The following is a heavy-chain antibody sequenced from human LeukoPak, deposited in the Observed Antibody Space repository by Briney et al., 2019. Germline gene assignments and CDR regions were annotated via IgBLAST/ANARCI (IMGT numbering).Heavy chain of an antibody. J-gene: IGHJ4*02. Sequence: GASVKVSRKGSGYTFNSYLISWVRQVPGQGLEWMGWISGHNGNTDYAQKFKDRVTMTTDTSTSTAYMELRSLRSDDTAVYYCATARHYGDYDYWGQGTLVTVSS. D-gene: IGHD4-17*01. CDR3: ATARHYGDYDY. CDR1: GYTFNSYL. V-gene: IGHV1-18*01. CDR2: ISGHNGNT.